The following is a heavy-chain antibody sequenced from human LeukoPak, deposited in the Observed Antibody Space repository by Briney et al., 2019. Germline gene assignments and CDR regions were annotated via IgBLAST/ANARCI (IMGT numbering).Heavy chain of an antibody. CDR1: GGSISSSSYY. CDR2: IYYSGST. Sequence: SETLSLTCTVSGGSISSSSYYWGWIRQPPGKGLEWIGSIYYSGSTYYNPSLKSRVTISVDTSKNQFSLKLSSVTAADTAVYYCASRVPLRYFDWLLGLWDYWGQGTLVTVSS. V-gene: IGHV4-39*01. J-gene: IGHJ4*02. D-gene: IGHD3-9*01. CDR3: ASRVPLRYFDWLLGLWDY.